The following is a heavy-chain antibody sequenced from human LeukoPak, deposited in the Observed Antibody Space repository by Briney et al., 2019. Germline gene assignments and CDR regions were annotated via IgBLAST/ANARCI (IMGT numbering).Heavy chain of an antibody. Sequence: GASVKVSCKASGYTFTSYGISWVRQAPGQGLEWMGWISAYNGNTNYAQKLQGRVTMTTDTSTSTAYMELRSLRSDDTAVYYCARDREPPVTMIVASHAFDIWGQGTMVTVSS. J-gene: IGHJ3*02. CDR2: ISAYNGNT. D-gene: IGHD3-22*01. V-gene: IGHV1-18*01. CDR3: ARDREPPVTMIVASHAFDI. CDR1: GYTFTSYG.